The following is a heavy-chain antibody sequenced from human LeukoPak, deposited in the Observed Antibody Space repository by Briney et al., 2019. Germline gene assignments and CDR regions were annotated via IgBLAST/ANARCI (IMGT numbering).Heavy chain of an antibody. CDR3: ARGYSYPKGWDY. V-gene: IGHV5-51*01. D-gene: IGHD5-18*01. Sequence: AESLKISCKGSGYSFATYWICWVRQLPGKGLEWMGIIYTGDSDTKYSPSFQGQVTISADKSISTAYLQWSSLKASDTAMYYCARGYSYPKGWDYWGQGTLVTVSS. CDR2: IYTGDSDT. J-gene: IGHJ4*02. CDR1: GYSFATYW.